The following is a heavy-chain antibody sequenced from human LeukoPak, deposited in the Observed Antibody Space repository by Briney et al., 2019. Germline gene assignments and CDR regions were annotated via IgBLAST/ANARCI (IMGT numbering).Heavy chain of an antibody. CDR3: ARVAYCSSTSCPYAFDI. Sequence: SETLSLTCTDSGGSISSYYWSWIRQPPGKGLEWIGYIYYSGSTNYNPSLKSRVTISVDTSKNQFSLKLSSVTAADTAVYYCARVAYCSSTSCPYAFDIWGQGTMVTVSS. CDR1: GGSISSYY. V-gene: IGHV4-59*01. J-gene: IGHJ3*02. CDR2: IYYSGST. D-gene: IGHD2-2*01.